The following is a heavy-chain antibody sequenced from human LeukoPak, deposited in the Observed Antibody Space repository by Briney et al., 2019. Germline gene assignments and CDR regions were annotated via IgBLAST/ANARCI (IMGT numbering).Heavy chain of an antibody. CDR1: GFTFSSYA. CDR2: ISGSGGDT. J-gene: IGHJ2*01. V-gene: IGHV3-23*01. CDR3: AKSRPYWYFDL. Sequence: GGSLRLSCAASGFTFSSYAMSWVRQAPGKGLEWVSSISGSGGDTYYADSVKGRFTISRDNSKNTLYLQMNSLRAEDTAVFYCAKSRPYWYFDLWGRGTLVTVSS.